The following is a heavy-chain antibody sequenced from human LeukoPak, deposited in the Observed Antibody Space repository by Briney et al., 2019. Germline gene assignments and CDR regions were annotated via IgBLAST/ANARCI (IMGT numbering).Heavy chain of an antibody. CDR1: GFTFSSYS. J-gene: IGHJ4*02. CDR2: ISSSSSYI. V-gene: IGHV3-21*01. Sequence: PGGSLRLSCAASGFTFSSYSMNWVRQAPGKGLEWVSSISSSSSYIYYADSVKGRFTISRDNAKNSPYLQMNSLRAEDTAVYYCARDISSGWYQRSDEFDYWGQGTLVTVSS. CDR3: ARDISSGWYQRSDEFDY. D-gene: IGHD6-19*01.